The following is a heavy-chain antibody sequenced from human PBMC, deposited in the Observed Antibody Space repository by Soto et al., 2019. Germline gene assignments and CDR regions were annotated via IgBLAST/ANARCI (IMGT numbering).Heavy chain of an antibody. V-gene: IGHV3-15*01. CDR2: IKSKTDGGTT. CDR1: GFTFTNAW. D-gene: IGHD4-17*01. CDR3: ITDGPDVRAY. Sequence: PGGSLRLSCAASGFTFTNAWMSWVRQAPGKGLEWVARIKSKTDGGTTDYATPVKGRFTISRDDSKNTLYLQMNSLKIEDTAVFYCITDGPDVRAYCGQGSLVPVSS. J-gene: IGHJ4*02.